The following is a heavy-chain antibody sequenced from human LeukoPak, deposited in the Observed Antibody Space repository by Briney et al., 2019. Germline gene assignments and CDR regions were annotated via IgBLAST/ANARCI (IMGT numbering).Heavy chain of an antibody. V-gene: IGHV3-9*01. CDR2: ISWNSGSI. D-gene: IGHD3-10*01. CDR3: AKTDYYGSGSYQYYFDY. Sequence: PGGSLRLSCAASGFTFDDYAMHWVRQAPGKGLEWVSGISWNSGSIGYADSVKGRFTTSRDNAKNSLYLQMNSLRAEGTALYYCAKTDYYGSGSYQYYFDYWGQGTLVTVSS. CDR1: GFTFDDYA. J-gene: IGHJ4*02.